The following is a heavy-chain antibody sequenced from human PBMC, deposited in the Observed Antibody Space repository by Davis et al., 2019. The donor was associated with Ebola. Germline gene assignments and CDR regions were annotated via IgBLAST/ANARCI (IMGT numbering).Heavy chain of an antibody. J-gene: IGHJ5*02. V-gene: IGHV4-30-4*01. D-gene: IGHD3-22*01. Sequence: SETLSLTCTVSGGPISSGDYYWSWIRQPPGKGLEWIGYIYYSGSTYYNPSLKSRVTISVDTSKNQFSLKLSSVTAADTAVYYCARERITMIVGWGWFDPWGQGTLVTVSS. CDR3: ARERITMIVGWGWFDP. CDR2: IYYSGST. CDR1: GGPISSGDYY.